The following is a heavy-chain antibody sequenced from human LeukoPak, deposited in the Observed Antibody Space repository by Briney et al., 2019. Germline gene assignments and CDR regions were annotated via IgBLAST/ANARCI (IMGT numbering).Heavy chain of an antibody. CDR3: ARGPVTRYCSSTSCYRSGYNWFDP. V-gene: IGHV1-24*01. Sequence: GASVKVSCKVSGYTLTELSMHWVRQAPGKGLEWMGGFDPEDGETIYAQKFQGRVTMTRDTSISTAYMELSRLRSDDTAVYYCARGPVTRYCSSTSCYRSGYNWFDPWGQGTLVTVSS. CDR1: GYTLTELS. D-gene: IGHD2-2*01. CDR2: FDPEDGET. J-gene: IGHJ5*02.